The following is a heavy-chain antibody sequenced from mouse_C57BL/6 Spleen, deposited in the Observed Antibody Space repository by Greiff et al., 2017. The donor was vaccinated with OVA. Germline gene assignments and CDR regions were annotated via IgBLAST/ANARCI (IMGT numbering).Heavy chain of an antibody. D-gene: IGHD1-1*01. CDR3: TREDYYGGGAMDY. V-gene: IGHV1-15*01. Sequence: QVHLQQSGAELVRPGASVTLSCKASGYTFTDYEMHWVKQTPVHGLEWIGAIDPETGGTAYNQKFKGKAILTADKSSSTAYMELRSLTSEDSAVYYCTREDYYGGGAMDYWGQGTSVTVSS. CDR1: GYTFTDYE. CDR2: IDPETGGT. J-gene: IGHJ4*01.